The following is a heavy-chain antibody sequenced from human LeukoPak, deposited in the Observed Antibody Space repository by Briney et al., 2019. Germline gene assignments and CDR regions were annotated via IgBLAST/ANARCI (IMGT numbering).Heavy chain of an antibody. CDR3: AKNSYYYYYYGMDV. D-gene: IGHD2/OR15-2a*01. CDR1: GFTFSSYS. Sequence: PGGSLRLSCAASGFTFSSYSMNWVRQAPGKGLEWVSYISSSSSTIYYADSVKGRFTISRDNAKNSLYLQMNSLRAEDTAVYYCAKNSYYYYYYGMDVWGQGTTVTVSS. CDR2: ISSSSSTI. V-gene: IGHV3-48*01. J-gene: IGHJ6*02.